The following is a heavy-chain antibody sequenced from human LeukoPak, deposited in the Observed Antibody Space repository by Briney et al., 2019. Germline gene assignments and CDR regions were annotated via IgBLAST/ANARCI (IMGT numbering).Heavy chain of an antibody. CDR2: ISASGGSV. CDR3: AKRVGDY. V-gene: IGHV3-23*01. D-gene: IGHD2-15*01. CDR1: GFTFTKYA. J-gene: IGHJ4*02. Sequence: GGSLRLSCAGAGFTFTKYAMSWVRQAPGKGPEWVSGISASGGSVYYADSVKGRFTISRDDSKNTLYLQMNSLRAEDTAVCYCAKRVGDYWGQGTLVTVSS.